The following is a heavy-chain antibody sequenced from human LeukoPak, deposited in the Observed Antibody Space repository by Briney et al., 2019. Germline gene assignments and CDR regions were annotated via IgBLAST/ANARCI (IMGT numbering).Heavy chain of an antibody. CDR2: INPNSGGT. CDR1: GYTLTGYY. CDR3: ARDSHSSSPPY. J-gene: IGHJ4*02. Sequence: ASVKVSCKASGYTLTGYYMHWVRQAPGQGLEWMGRINPNSGGTNYAQKFQGRVTMTRDTSISTAYMELSRLRSDDTAVYYCARDSHSSSPPYWGQGTLVTVSS. V-gene: IGHV1-2*06. D-gene: IGHD6-13*01.